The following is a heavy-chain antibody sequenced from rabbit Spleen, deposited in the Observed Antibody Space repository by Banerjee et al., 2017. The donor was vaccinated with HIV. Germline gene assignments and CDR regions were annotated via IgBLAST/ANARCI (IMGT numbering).Heavy chain of an antibody. Sequence: QSLEESGEGLVKPGASLTLNCKAYGFSFNSGYDMSWVRQAPGKGLEWIACSYAGSSGSTYSAIWAKGRFTISKTSSTTVTLQMTSLTAADTAAYFCARDTGTSFSTYGMDLWGPGTLVTVS. V-gene: IGHV1S40*01. CDR2: SYAGSSGST. CDR3: ARDTGTSFSTYGMDL. D-gene: IGHD7-1*01. CDR1: GFSFNSGYD. J-gene: IGHJ6*01.